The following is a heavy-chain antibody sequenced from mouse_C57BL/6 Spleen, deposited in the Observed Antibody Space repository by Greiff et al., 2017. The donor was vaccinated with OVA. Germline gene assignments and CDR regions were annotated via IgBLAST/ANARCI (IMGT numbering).Heavy chain of an antibody. CDR2: ISDGGSYT. V-gene: IGHV5-4*01. D-gene: IGHD2-4*01. Sequence: EVQGVESGGGLVKPGGSLKLSCAASGFTFSSYAMSWVRQTPEKRLEWVATISDGGSYTYYPDNVKGRFTISRDNAKNNLYLQMSHLKSGDTAMYYCARSTMITTRCYFDYWGQGTTLTVSS. CDR3: ARSTMITTRCYFDY. CDR1: GFTFSSYA. J-gene: IGHJ2*01.